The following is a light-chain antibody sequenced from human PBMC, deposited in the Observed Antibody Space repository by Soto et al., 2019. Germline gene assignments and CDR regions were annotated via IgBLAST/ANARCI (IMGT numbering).Light chain of an antibody. Sequence: QSVLTQPPSVSGAPGQRVTISCTGSSSNIGAGYDVHWYQQLPGTAPKLLIYGNSNRPSGVPDRFSGSKSGTSASLAITGLHAEDEADYYCQPYDSSLSVVFGGRTKLTVL. J-gene: IGLJ2*01. CDR1: SSNIGAGYD. CDR3: QPYDSSLSVV. V-gene: IGLV1-40*01. CDR2: GNS.